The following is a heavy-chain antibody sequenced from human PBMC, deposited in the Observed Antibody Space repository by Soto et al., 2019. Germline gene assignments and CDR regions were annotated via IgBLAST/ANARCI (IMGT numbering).Heavy chain of an antibody. Sequence: QVQLQESGPGLVKPSQTLSLTCTVSGGSISSGGYFWSWIRQHPGKGLEWIGFIYYSGSTYYNPSIKSRVTISVDTSKKQFSLKLSSVTAADTAVYYCAREGAAPYYYYGMDVWGQGTTVTVSS. CDR1: GGSISSGGYF. J-gene: IGHJ6*02. CDR3: AREGAAPYYYYGMDV. D-gene: IGHD6-6*01. V-gene: IGHV4-31*03. CDR2: IYYSGST.